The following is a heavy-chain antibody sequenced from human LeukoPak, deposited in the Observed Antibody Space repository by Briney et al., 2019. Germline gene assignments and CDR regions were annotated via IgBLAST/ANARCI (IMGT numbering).Heavy chain of an antibody. V-gene: IGHV3-7*01. CDR2: IKQDGSDK. Sequence: GGSLRLSCAASGFTFSSYWMSWVRQAPGKGLEWVANIKQDGSDKHYVDSVKGRFTVSRDNAKNSLYLQMNSLRADDTAVYYCARERIIADSYGMDVWGQGTTVTVSS. D-gene: IGHD2-15*01. J-gene: IGHJ6*02. CDR3: ARERIIADSYGMDV. CDR1: GFTFSSYW.